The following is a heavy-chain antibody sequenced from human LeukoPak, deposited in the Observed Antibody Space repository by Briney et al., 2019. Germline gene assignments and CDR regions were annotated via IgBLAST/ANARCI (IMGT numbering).Heavy chain of an antibody. J-gene: IGHJ4*02. V-gene: IGHV6-1*01. CDR1: GDSVSSNRAT. CDR3: ARVKRMAVASLYYFDS. Sequence: SQTLSLTCAISGDSVSSNRATWNWIRQSPSRGLEWLGRTYYRSRWYSDYAVSVKSRITINTDTSKNQFSLQLNSVTPEDTDIYYCARVKRMAVASLYYFDSWGQGTLVTVSS. D-gene: IGHD6-19*01. CDR2: TYYRSRWYS.